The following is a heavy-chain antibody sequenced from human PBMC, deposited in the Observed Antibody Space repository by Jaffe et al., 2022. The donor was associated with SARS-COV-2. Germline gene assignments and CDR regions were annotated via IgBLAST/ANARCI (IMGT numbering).Heavy chain of an antibody. V-gene: IGHV1-18*01. CDR3: ARCHYYDSSETDCWYFDF. CDR1: GYTFTSNG. J-gene: IGHJ2*01. CDR2: ISPYKGHT. D-gene: IGHD3-22*01. Sequence: QVQLVQSGAEVKKPGASVKVSCKTSGYTFTSNGISWVRQAPGQGLEWVGWISPYKGHTNFAHKVQDRATMTTDTSSSTAYLELRSLRSDDTAMYYCARCHYYDSSETDCWYFDFWGRGTLVTVSS.